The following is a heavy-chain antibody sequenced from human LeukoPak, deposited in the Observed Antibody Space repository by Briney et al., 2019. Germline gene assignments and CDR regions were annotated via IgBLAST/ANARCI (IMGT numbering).Heavy chain of an antibody. V-gene: IGHV3-23*01. CDR1: GFTFSSYA. CDR2: ISGSGGST. J-gene: IGHJ4*02. CDR3: AKGIGSYYVADY. Sequence: GGSLRLSCAASGFTFSSYAMSWVRQAPGKGLEWVSSISGSGGSTYYADSVKGRLTISRDNSKNTLYLQMNSLRAEDTAVYYRAKGIGSYYVADYWGQGTLVTVSS. D-gene: IGHD1-26*01.